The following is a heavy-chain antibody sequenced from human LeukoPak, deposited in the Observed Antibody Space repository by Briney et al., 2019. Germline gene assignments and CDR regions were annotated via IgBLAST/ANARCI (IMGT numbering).Heavy chain of an antibody. J-gene: IGHJ6*03. V-gene: IGHV3-53*01. D-gene: IGHD6-19*01. CDR3: ARGSSGWYSGLAYYYYYLDV. Sequence: GGSLRLSCAAAGFTVSSNYMSWVRQAPGKGLEWVSVIYSGVSTYYADSGKGRFTISRDKSKNSRYLQMNSLRAEDTDVYYCARGSSGWYSGLAYYYYYLDVWGKGATVTISS. CDR1: GFTVSSNY. CDR2: IYSGVST.